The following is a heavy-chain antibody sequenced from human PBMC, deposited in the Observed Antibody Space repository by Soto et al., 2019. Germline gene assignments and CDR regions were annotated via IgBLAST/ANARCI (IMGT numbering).Heavy chain of an antibody. V-gene: IGHV3-66*01. D-gene: IGHD5-18*01. CDR2: IYSGDST. J-gene: IGHJ3*02. CDR3: ARDRGTLWGFDI. Sequence: EVQLVESGGGLVQPGGSLRLSCAASGFTVSSNYMSWVRQAPGEGLEWVSVIYSGDSTYYADSVKGRFTISRDNSKNTLYLQMNSLRAEDTAVYYCARDRGTLWGFDIWGQGTMVTVSS. CDR1: GFTVSSNY.